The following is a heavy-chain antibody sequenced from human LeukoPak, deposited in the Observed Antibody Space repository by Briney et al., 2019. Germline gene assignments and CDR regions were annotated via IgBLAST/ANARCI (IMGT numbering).Heavy chain of an antibody. CDR1: GASITSDIFY. D-gene: IGHD4-23*01. CDR2: IHNSRST. V-gene: IGHV4-30-4*01. Sequence: SETLSLTCTVSGASITSDIFYWNWIRQSPGKGLEWIGAIHNSRSTSYNPSLESRLTISVDPSENKFFLKMTSVTDADTATYYCGKVGGNTTSWGQGTLVTVSS. CDR3: GKVGGNTTS. J-gene: IGHJ5*02.